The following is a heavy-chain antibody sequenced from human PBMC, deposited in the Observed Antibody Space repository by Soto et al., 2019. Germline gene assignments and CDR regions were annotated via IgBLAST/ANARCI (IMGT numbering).Heavy chain of an antibody. CDR3: ARRVAGTLDY. D-gene: IGHD6-13*01. CDR2: IIPIFGTA. Sequence: SVKVSCKASRGTFSSYAISWVRQAPGQGLEWMGGIIPIFGTASYAQKFQGRVTITADESTSTAYMELSSLRSEDTAVYYCARRVAGTLDYWGQGTLVTVSS. J-gene: IGHJ4*02. CDR1: RGTFSSYA. V-gene: IGHV1-69*13.